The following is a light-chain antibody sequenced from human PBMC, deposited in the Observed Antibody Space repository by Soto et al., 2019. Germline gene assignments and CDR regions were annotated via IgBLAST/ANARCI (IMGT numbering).Light chain of an antibody. CDR2: EVN. CDR3: CSYADISTFV. CDR1: SSDVGSYNL. Sequence: QSALTQPASVSGSPGQSITISCTGTSSDVGSYNLVSWYQQHPGKAPKLMIYEVNKRPSGVSNRFSGSKSGNTASLTISGLPAEDEADYYCCSYADISTFVFGPGTKLTVL. J-gene: IGLJ1*01. V-gene: IGLV2-23*02.